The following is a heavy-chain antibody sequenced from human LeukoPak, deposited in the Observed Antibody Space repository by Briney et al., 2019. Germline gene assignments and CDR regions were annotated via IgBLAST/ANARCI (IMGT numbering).Heavy chain of an antibody. D-gene: IGHD3-10*01. CDR2: INTNTGNP. Sequence: ASVKVSCKASGYTFTSYAMNWVRQAPGQGLEWMGWINTNTGNPTYAQGFTGRFVFSLDTSVSTAYLQISGLKAEDTAVYYCAREAYYYGSGSYYTVDYWGQGTLVTVSS. J-gene: IGHJ4*02. V-gene: IGHV7-4-1*02. CDR1: GYTFTSYA. CDR3: AREAYYYGSGSYYTVDY.